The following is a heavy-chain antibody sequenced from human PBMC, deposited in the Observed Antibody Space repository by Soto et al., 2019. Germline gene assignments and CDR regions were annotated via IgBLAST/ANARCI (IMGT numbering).Heavy chain of an antibody. D-gene: IGHD2-15*01. CDR1: GYTFTSYG. CDR2: ISAYNGNT. V-gene: IGHV1-18*01. J-gene: IGHJ6*02. Sequence: ASVKVSCKASGYTFTSYGISWVRQAPGQGLEWMGWISAYNGNTNYAQKLQGRVTMTTDTSTSTAYMELRSLRSDDTAVYYCARIGCRIVSCYYYYGMVVSCPTPTVSV. CDR3: ARIGCRIVSCYYYYGMVV.